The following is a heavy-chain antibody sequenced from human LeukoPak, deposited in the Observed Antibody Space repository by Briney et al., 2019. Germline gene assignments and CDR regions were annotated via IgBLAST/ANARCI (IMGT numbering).Heavy chain of an antibody. D-gene: IGHD6-13*01. CDR2: IIPIFGTA. V-gene: IGHV1-69*01. J-gene: IGHJ4*02. CDR3: AGDGAWVAAGNEGHY. CDR1: GGTFSSYA. Sequence: SSVKVSCKASGGTFSSYAISWVRQAPGQGLEWMGGIIPIFGTANYAQKFQGRVTITADESTSTAYMELSSLRSEDTAVYYCAGDGAWVAAGNEGHYWGQGTLVTVSS.